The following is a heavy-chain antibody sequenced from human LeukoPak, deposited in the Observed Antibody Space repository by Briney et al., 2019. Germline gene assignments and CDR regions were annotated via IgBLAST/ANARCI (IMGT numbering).Heavy chain of an antibody. D-gene: IGHD6-13*01. Sequence: SETLSLTCTVSGGSIRSYWSWIRQPPGKGLEWIGYIYSSGSTNYNPSLKSRVTISVDTSKNQFSLKLSSVTAADTAVYYCARGAAATYWGRGTLVTVSS. CDR1: GGSIRSY. CDR2: IYSSGST. J-gene: IGHJ4*02. CDR3: ARGAAATY. V-gene: IGHV4-59*01.